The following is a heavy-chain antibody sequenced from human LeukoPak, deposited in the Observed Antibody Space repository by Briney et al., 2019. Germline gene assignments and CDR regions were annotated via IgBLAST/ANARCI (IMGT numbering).Heavy chain of an antibody. J-gene: IGHJ4*02. V-gene: IGHV4-30-2*01. Sequence: KASETLSLTCAVSGGSISSGGYSWSWIRQPPGKGLEWIGYIYHSGSTYYNPSLKSRVTISVDRSKNQFSLKLSSVTAADTAVYYCARGAGITTGYLDYWGQGTLVTVSS. D-gene: IGHD4-11*01. CDR2: IYHSGST. CDR3: ARGAGITTGYLDY. CDR1: GGSISSGGYS.